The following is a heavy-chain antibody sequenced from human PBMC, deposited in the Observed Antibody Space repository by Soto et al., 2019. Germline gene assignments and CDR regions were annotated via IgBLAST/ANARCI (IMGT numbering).Heavy chain of an antibody. CDR1: GGTFSSYA. CDR3: ARGGGVGATTGWD. D-gene: IGHD1-26*01. CDR2: IIPIFGTA. J-gene: IGHJ4*02. V-gene: IGHV1-69*06. Sequence: QVQLVQSGAEVKKPGSSVKVSCKASGGTFSSYAISWVRQAPGQGLEWMGGIIPIFGTANYAQKFQGRVTITADISTSTAYRERGGLRSGDTAVYYGARGGGVGATTGWDWGQGTLVTVSS.